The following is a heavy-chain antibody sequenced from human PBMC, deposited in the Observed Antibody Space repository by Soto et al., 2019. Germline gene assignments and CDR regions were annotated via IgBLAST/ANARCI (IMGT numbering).Heavy chain of an antibody. CDR3: ATDFWSGYYTEPY. CDR1: GFTFSSYT. Sequence: GGSLRLSCAASGFTFSSYTMNWVRQAPGKGLEWVSSISRSSRPGSTYIYYAGSVKGRFTISRDNAKNSLYLQMNSLRAEDTAVYYCATDFWSGYYTEPYWGQGTLVTVSS. V-gene: IGHV3-21*01. CDR2: ISRSSRPGSTYI. D-gene: IGHD3-3*01. J-gene: IGHJ4*02.